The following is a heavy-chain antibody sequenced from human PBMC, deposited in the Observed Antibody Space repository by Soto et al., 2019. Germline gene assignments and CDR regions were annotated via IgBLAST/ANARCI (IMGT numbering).Heavy chain of an antibody. Sequence: SETLSLTCTVSGGSISSSSYYWGWIRQPPGKGLEWIGSIYYSGSTYYNPSLKSRVTISVDTSKNQFSLKLSSVTAADTAVYYCARLSAARGDYGYWGQGTLVTVS. V-gene: IGHV4-39*01. CDR3: ARLSAARGDYGY. D-gene: IGHD2-21*02. CDR1: GGSISSSSYY. J-gene: IGHJ4*02. CDR2: IYYSGST.